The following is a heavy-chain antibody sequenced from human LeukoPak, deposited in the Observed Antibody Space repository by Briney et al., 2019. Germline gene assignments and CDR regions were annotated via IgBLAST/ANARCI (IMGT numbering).Heavy chain of an antibody. D-gene: IGHD5-12*01. CDR1: GGSISSGGYY. V-gene: IGHV4-30-2*01. CDR2: IYHTGST. J-gene: IGHJ4*02. Sequence: SQTLSLTCTVSGGSISSGGYYWSWIRQPPGKGLEWSGYIYHTGSTYYNPSLKSRVTISIDRSKNQFSLRLSSVTAADTAIYYCASRGYSAYDPADIIDYWGQGTLVTVSS. CDR3: ASRGYSAYDPADIIDY.